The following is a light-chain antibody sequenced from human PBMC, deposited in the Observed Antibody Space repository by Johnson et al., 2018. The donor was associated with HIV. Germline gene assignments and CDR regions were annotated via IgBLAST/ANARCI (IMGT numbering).Light chain of an antibody. Sequence: QSVLTQPPSVSAAPGREVTISCSGSSSNIGSNYVSWYQQLPGTAPKLLIYENNKRPSGIPDRFSGSKSGTSATLGITGLQTGDEADYYCGTWDSSLSACYVFGTGTKVSV. J-gene: IGLJ1*01. CDR1: SSNIGSNY. V-gene: IGLV1-51*02. CDR3: GTWDSSLSACYV. CDR2: ENN.